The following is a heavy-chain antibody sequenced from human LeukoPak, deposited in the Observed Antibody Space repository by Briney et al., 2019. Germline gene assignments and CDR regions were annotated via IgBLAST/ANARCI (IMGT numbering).Heavy chain of an antibody. D-gene: IGHD4-23*01. Sequence: GGSLRLSCAASGFAVSTKYMSWVRHAPGKGLEWVSIMYSDGSTKCADSVKGRFTISRDTSKNTLYLQMNSLSAEDTAVYYCAGYYGGKFDYWGQGTLVTVSS. CDR3: AGYYGGKFDY. V-gene: IGHV3-66*02. CDR1: GFAVSTKY. J-gene: IGHJ4*02. CDR2: MYSDGST.